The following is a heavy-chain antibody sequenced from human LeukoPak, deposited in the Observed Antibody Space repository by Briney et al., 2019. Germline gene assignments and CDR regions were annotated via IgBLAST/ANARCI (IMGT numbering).Heavy chain of an antibody. CDR2: INSDGSST. D-gene: IGHD6-19*01. CDR3: AREDSSGWYLDY. CDR1: GFTFSSYW. J-gene: IGHJ4*02. V-gene: IGHV3-74*01. Sequence: GGSLRLSCAASGFTFSSYWMHWVRQAPGKGLVWVSRINSDGSSTSYADSVKGRFTISRDNAKITLYLQMNSLRAEDTAVYYCAREDSSGWYLDYWGQGTLVTVSS.